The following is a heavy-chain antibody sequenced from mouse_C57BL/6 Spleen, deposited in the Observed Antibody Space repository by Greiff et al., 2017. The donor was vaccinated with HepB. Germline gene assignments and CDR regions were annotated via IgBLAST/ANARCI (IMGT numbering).Heavy chain of an antibody. CDR1: GYTFTSYW. J-gene: IGHJ3*01. Sequence: QVQLQQPGAELVRPGSSVKLSCKASGYTFTSYWMDWVKQRPGQGLEWIGNIYPSDSETHYNQKFKDKATLTVDKSSSTAYMQLSSLTSEDSAVYYCAREGANWDWRFAYWGQGTLVTVSA. V-gene: IGHV1-61*01. D-gene: IGHD4-1*01. CDR2: IYPSDSET. CDR3: AREGANWDWRFAY.